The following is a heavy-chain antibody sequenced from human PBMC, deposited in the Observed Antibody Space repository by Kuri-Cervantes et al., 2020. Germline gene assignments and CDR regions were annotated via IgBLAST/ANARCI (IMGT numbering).Heavy chain of an antibody. CDR1: GFTFGDHI. Sequence: GESLKISCTASGFTFGDHIMNWVRQAPGKGLEWVGFIRSKAYGGTTEYAASVKGRFTISRDDSKSIAYLQMNSLKTEDTAVYYCTRALRTFTIFGVVKYYYYYMDVWGKGTTVTVSS. CDR3: TRALRTFTIFGVVKYYYYYMDV. J-gene: IGHJ6*03. CDR2: IRSKAYGGTT. D-gene: IGHD3-3*01. V-gene: IGHV3-49*04.